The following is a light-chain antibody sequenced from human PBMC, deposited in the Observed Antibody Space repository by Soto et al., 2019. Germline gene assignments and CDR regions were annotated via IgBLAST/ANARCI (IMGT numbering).Light chain of an antibody. Sequence: DIPMTQSPPSLSASVGDRVSITCRASQTVSIFLNWYQHKSGRAPTLLIHRASTLQTGVPSRFTGSGSGTDFTITITNVQPEDLATYYCQQSSTAPLSFGQGTRLEIK. CDR2: RAS. J-gene: IGKJ5*01. CDR1: QTVSIF. CDR3: QQSSTAPLS. V-gene: IGKV1-39*01.